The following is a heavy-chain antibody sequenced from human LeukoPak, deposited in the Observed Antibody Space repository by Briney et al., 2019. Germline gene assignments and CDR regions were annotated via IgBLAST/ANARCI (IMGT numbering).Heavy chain of an antibody. Sequence: PGGSLRLSCAASGFTFSSYAMPWVRQAPGKGLEYVSAISSNGGSTYYANSVKGRFTISRDNSKNTLYLQMGSLRAEDMAVYYCARDIGSSPTPQSASPWGQGTLVTVSS. V-gene: IGHV3-64*01. CDR3: ARDIGSSPTPQSASP. J-gene: IGHJ5*02. CDR1: GFTFSSYA. CDR2: ISSNGGST. D-gene: IGHD2-2*01.